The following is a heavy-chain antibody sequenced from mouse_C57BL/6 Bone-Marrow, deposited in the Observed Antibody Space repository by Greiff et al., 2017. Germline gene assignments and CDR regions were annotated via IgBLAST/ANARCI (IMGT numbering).Heavy chain of an antibody. Sequence: QVQLKESGAELVRPGASVKLSCKASGYTFTDYYINWVKQRPGQGLEWIARIYPGSGTTYYNEKFKGKATLTAEKSSSTAYMQLSSLTSEYSAVYFCARGDYGSSYWYFDVWGTGTPVTVSS. J-gene: IGHJ1*03. CDR3: ARGDYGSSYWYFDV. CDR2: IYPGSGTT. CDR1: GYTFTDYY. D-gene: IGHD1-1*01. V-gene: IGHV1-76*01.